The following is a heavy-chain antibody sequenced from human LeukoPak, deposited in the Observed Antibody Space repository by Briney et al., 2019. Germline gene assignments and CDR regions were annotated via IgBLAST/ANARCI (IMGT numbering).Heavy chain of an antibody. J-gene: IGHJ6*03. D-gene: IGHD6-6*01. V-gene: IGHV1-69*05. CDR2: IIPIFGTA. Sequence: GASVKVSCTASGGTFSSYAISWVRQAPGQGLEWMGTIIPIFGTANYAQKFQGRVTITTDESTSTAYMELSSLRSEDTAVYYCARAPWEARPAYYYYMDVWRRGTTVTVSS. CDR3: ARAPWEARPAYYYYMDV. CDR1: GGTFSSYA.